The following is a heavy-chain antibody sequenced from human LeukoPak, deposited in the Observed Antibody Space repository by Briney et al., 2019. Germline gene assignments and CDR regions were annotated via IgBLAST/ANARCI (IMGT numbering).Heavy chain of an antibody. CDR3: AKGYSNYVPEYNWFDP. J-gene: IGHJ5*02. V-gene: IGHV4-39*07. CDR1: GGSISGDTYY. CDR2: LYYGGST. D-gene: IGHD4-11*01. Sequence: SETLSLTCTVSGGSISGDTYYWGWIRQPPGKGLEWIGSLYYGGSTYYRPPLKSRVTISEDTSKNQISLRLRSVTAADTAVYYCAKGYSNYVPEYNWFDPWGQGTLVAVSS.